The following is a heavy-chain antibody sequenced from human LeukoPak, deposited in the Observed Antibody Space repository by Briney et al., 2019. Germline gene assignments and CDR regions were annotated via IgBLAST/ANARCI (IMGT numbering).Heavy chain of an antibody. D-gene: IGHD3-10*01. J-gene: IGHJ5*02. CDR3: ARDYNRVSEYWFVH. CDR2: IYTSGST. V-gene: IGHV4-4*07. CDR1: GGSISSYY. Sequence: SETLSLTCTVSGGSISSYYWSWIRQPAGTGLEWIGRIYTSGSTNYNPSLQSRVTMSVDTSKNQFFLPLSSVTAAETAVYCWARDYNRVSEYWFVHWGEGTLVTVSS.